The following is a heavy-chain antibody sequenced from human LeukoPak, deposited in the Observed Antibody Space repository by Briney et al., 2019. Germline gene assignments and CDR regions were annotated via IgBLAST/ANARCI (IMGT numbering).Heavy chain of an antibody. CDR3: ARSWQVDAFDI. J-gene: IGHJ3*02. Sequence: SETLSLTCTVSGGSISSSSYYWGWIRQPPGKGLEWIGSIYYSGSTYYNPSLKSRVTISVDTSKNQFSLKLSSVTAADTAVYYCARSWQVDAFDIWGQGTMVTVSS. CDR2: IYYSGST. CDR1: GGSISSSSYY. V-gene: IGHV4-39*07.